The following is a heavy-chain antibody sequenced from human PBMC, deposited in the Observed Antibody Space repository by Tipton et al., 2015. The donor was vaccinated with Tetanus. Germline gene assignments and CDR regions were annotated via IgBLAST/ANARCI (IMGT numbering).Heavy chain of an antibody. CDR3: AREADCSGGSCFSGDFDT. CDR2: SWYDGTDK. CDR1: GFIFSSYG. V-gene: IGHV3-33*01. D-gene: IGHD2-15*01. Sequence: AASGFIFSSYGIHWVRQAPGKGLEWLAVSWYDGTDKYYADSVKGRFTISRDNSKNTLYLQMNSLRAEDTALYYCAREADCSGGSCFSGDFDTWGQGTRATVSS. J-gene: IGHJ4*02.